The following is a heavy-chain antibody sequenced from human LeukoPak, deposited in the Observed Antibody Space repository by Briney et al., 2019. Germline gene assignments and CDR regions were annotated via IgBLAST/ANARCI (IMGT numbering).Heavy chain of an antibody. V-gene: IGHV4-59*13. D-gene: IGHD6-19*01. Sequence: SETLSLTCTVSGDSISSYYRSWLRQPPGDGLEWIGYIYYSGSTNYNPSLKSRVTISVDTSKNQFSLKLSSVTAADTAVYYCASGWYRAFDIWGQGTMVTVSS. CDR1: GDSISSYY. CDR3: ASGWYRAFDI. J-gene: IGHJ3*02. CDR2: IYYSGST.